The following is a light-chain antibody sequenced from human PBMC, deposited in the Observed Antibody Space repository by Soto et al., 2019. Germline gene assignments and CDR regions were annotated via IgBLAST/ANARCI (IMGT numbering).Light chain of an antibody. V-gene: IGKV1-5*03. CDR3: QQYSSYPWT. Sequence: DIQMTQSPSTLSASVGDRVTITCRASQSISSWLAWYQQQPGKAPKLLIYKASSLESGVPSRFSGSGSGTEFTLTISSLQPDDFATYYCQQYSSYPWTFGQGTKVEIK. CDR2: KAS. CDR1: QSISSW. J-gene: IGKJ1*01.